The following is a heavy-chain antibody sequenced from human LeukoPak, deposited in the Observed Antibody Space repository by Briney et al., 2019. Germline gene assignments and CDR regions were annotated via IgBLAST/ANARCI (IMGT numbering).Heavy chain of an antibody. D-gene: IGHD3-22*01. Sequence: ASVKVSCKASGYTFTSYYMHWVRQAPGQGLEWMGIINPSGGSTSYAQKFQGRVTMTRDTSTSTVYMELSSLRSEDTAVYYCARDYYDSRNREVPFDHWGQGTLVTVSS. CDR2: INPSGGST. J-gene: IGHJ4*02. CDR1: GYTFTSYY. V-gene: IGHV1-46*01. CDR3: ARDYYDSRNREVPFDH.